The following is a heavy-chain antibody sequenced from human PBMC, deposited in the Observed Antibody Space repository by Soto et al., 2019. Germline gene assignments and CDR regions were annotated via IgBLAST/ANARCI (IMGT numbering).Heavy chain of an antibody. V-gene: IGHV3-66*01. CDR1: GFTFSSYA. CDR2: LHTGGST. CDR3: ARAYSGYDMRLDR. Sequence: PGGSLRLSCAASGFTFSSYAMSWVRQAPGKGLEWVSVLHTGGSTYYADSVKGRFTISRDNSKNTLYLQMNSLRADDTAVYYCARAYSGYDMRLDRWGQGTLVTVSS. D-gene: IGHD5-12*01. J-gene: IGHJ5*02.